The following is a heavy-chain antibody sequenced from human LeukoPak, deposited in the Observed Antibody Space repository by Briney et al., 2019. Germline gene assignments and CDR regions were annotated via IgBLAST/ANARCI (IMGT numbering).Heavy chain of an antibody. CDR3: ARYGVSSSTSYIDF. CDR2: ITGASAYI. CDR1: GFTFSTYV. D-gene: IGHD2-2*01. Sequence: GGSLRLSCAASGFTFSTYVMNWVRPAPGGGGKGGSCITGASAYIYYADSVKGRFTISRDNAKNSLYLQMNSLRAEDTAVYYCARYGVSSSTSYIDFWGQGTLVTVSS. J-gene: IGHJ4*02. V-gene: IGHV3-21*01.